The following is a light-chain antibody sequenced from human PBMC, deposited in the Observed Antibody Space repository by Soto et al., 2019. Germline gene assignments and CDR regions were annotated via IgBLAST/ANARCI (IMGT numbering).Light chain of an antibody. CDR1: QSVLYSSHNKDY. V-gene: IGKV4-1*01. CDR3: QQYYSTPIT. J-gene: IGKJ5*01. Sequence: DIVMTQSPDSLAVSLGERATINCKSSQSVLYSSHNKDYLAWYQQKPGQSPKLLIYWASTRDSGVPDRFSGSGSGTDFTLTISSLQAEDVAVYYCQQYYSTPITFGQGTRLEI. CDR2: WAS.